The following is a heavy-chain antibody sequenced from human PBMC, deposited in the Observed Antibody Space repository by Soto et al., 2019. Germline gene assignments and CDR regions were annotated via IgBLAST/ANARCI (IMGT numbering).Heavy chain of an antibody. D-gene: IGHD2-8*02. V-gene: IGHV3-30-3*01. CDR2: ISYDGSNK. CDR1: GFTFSSYA. CDR3: AILGPRPDY. J-gene: IGHJ4*02. Sequence: GGSLRLSCAAAGFTFSSYAMHWVRQAPGKGLEWVAVISYDGSNKYYADSVKGRFTISRDNSKNTLYLQMNSLRAEDTAVYYCAILGPRPDYWGQGTLVTVSS.